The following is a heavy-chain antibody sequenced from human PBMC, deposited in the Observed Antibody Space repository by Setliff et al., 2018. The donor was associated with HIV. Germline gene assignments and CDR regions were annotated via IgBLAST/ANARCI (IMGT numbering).Heavy chain of an antibody. J-gene: IGHJ4*02. Sequence: GESLKISCAASGFTFNDYTMHWVRQVPGKGLEWVSLINWDGGGRYYADSVKGRFTISRDNNKNSLYLQMTSLKTEDTAFYYCASEGVASIYWGQGTLVTAPQ. CDR2: INWDGGGR. CDR1: GFTFNDYT. V-gene: IGHV3-43*01. D-gene: IGHD5-12*01. CDR3: ASEGVASIY.